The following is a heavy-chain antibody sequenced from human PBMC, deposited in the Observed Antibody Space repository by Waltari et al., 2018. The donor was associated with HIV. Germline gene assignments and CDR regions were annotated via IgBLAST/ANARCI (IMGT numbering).Heavy chain of an antibody. V-gene: IGHV3-33*01. CDR2: IWYDGSKK. CDR1: GFTFNNYG. D-gene: IGHD1-7*01. J-gene: IGHJ5*02. Sequence: QVQLVVSGGGVVQPAKSLRLSCAASGFTFNNYGMVRVRQAPGKGLEWVAVIWYDGSKKYYADSVKGRFTNSKDNSKNTLHLQMNSLRAEDTAVYYCARVTGNTEGSWFDPWGQGTLVTVSS. CDR3: ARVTGNTEGSWFDP.